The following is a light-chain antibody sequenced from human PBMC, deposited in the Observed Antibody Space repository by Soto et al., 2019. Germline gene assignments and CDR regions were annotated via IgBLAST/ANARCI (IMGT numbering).Light chain of an antibody. CDR1: QSVSSNY. V-gene: IGKV3-20*01. CDR2: SAS. CDR3: QQYGSSPPT. Sequence: IVLTQSPGTLSLSPGERATLSCRASQSVSSNYLAWYQQKPGQAPRLLIYSASSRATGIPDRFSGSGSGTDFTLIISRLEPEDFAVYYCQQYGSSPPTFGQGTKVDIK. J-gene: IGKJ1*01.